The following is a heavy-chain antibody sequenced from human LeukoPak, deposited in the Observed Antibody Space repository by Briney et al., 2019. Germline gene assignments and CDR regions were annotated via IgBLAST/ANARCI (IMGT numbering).Heavy chain of an antibody. CDR3: ARTSGISSSSLYYYYYGMDV. J-gene: IGHJ6*02. V-gene: IGHV1-69*04. CDR2: IIPILGIA. D-gene: IGHD2-2*01. Sequence: GASVKVSCKASGGTFSSYAISWVRQAPGQGLEWMGRIIPILGIANYAQKFQGRVTITADKSTSTAYMELSSLRSEDTAVYYCARTSGISSSSLYYYYYGMDVWGQGTTVTVSS. CDR1: GGTFSSYA.